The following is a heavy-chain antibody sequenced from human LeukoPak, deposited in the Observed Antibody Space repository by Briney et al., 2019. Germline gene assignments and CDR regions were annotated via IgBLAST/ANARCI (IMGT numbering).Heavy chain of an antibody. CDR1: GGSINNYF. D-gene: IGHD3-22*01. Sequence: SETLSLTCAVSGGSINNYFWTCIRQAAGKAVEWIGRIYTSGTHNYHSSLESRVPMPVETSQNQFFLTLNSVTAADTAVYYCGREQYSSPGRGMDVWGQGTTVTVSS. CDR3: GREQYSSPGRGMDV. J-gene: IGHJ6*02. CDR2: IYTSGTH. V-gene: IGHV4-4*07.